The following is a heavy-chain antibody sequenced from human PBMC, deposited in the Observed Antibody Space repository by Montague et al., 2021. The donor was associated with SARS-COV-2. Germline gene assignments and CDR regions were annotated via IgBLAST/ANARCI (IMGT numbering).Heavy chain of an antibody. D-gene: IGHD4-23*01. J-gene: IGHJ4*02. V-gene: IGHV3-21*01. CDR2: ISSSRSYI. Sequence: SLRLSCAASGFTFSNYIMNWVRQAPGKGLEWVSSISSSRSYIYYADSVKGRFTISRDNAKNSLYLQMNSLRAEDTAVYYCARAPGHDGTDYWGQGTLVTVSS. CDR3: ARAPGHDGTDY. CDR1: GFTFSNYI.